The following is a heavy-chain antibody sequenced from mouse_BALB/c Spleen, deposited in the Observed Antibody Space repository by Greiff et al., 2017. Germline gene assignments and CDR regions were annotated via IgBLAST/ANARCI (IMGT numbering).Heavy chain of an antibody. CDR2: IWGDGST. Sequence: QVQLKESGPGLVAPSQSLSITCTVSGFSLTGYGVNWVRQPPGKGLEWLGMIWGDGSTDYNSALKSRLSISKDNSKSQVFLKMNSLQTDDTARYYCARDGGPHYYAMDYWGQGTSVTVSS. CDR1: GFSLTGYG. D-gene: IGHD3-3*01. V-gene: IGHV2-6-7*01. J-gene: IGHJ4*01. CDR3: ARDGGPHYYAMDY.